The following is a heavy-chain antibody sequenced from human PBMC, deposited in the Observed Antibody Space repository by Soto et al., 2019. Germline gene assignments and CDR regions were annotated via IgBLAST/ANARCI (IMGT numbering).Heavy chain of an antibody. J-gene: IGHJ5*02. CDR3: ARDLCSSTSCYTSFNWFDT. CDR1: GDSVSSNSAA. V-gene: IGHV6-1*01. Sequence: SQTLSLTCAISGDSVSSNSAAWNWIRQSPSRGLEWLGRTYYRSKWYNDYAVSVKSRITINPDTSKNQFSLQLNSVTPEDTAVYYWARDLCSSTSCYTSFNWFDTWGQGTLGTVSS. CDR2: TYYRSKWYN. D-gene: IGHD2-2*02.